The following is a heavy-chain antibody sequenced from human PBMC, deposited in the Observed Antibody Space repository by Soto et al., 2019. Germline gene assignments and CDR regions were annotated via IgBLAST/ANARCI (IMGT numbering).Heavy chain of an antibody. Sequence: ASVKVSCKASGYTFTGYYMHWVRQAPGQGLEWMGWINPNSGGTNYAQKFQGWVTMTRDTSISTAYMELGRLRSDDTAVYYCARGYNWNDLGFDYWGQGTLVTVSS. CDR2: INPNSGGT. CDR3: ARGYNWNDLGFDY. J-gene: IGHJ4*02. D-gene: IGHD1-1*01. V-gene: IGHV1-2*04. CDR1: GYTFTGYY.